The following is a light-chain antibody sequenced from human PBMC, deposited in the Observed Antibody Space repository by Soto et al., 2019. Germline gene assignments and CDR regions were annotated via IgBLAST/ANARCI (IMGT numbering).Light chain of an antibody. CDR2: DAS. Sequence: DIQMTQSPSTLSASVGDRVTITCRASHSFSSWLAWYQQKPGKAPKLLIYDASNLESGVPSRFNGSGSGTEFTLTISSLQPDDFATYSCQQFTTFGPGTKVDIK. CDR1: HSFSSW. V-gene: IGKV1-5*01. J-gene: IGKJ3*01. CDR3: QQFTT.